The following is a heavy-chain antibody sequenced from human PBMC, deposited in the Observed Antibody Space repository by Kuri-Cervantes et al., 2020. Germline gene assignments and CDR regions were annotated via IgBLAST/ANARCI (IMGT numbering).Heavy chain of an antibody. J-gene: IGHJ4*02. CDR2: IRYDGSIT. CDR3: AKDQTSGYGTFDY. Sequence: GESLKISCAASGFTFSDYYMSWIRQAPGKGLEWVAFIRYDGSITYSVDSVKGRIALSRDNSKNTLYLQMNSLRAEDTAVYYCAKDQTSGYGTFDYWGQGTPVTVSS. V-gene: IGHV3-30*02. D-gene: IGHD3-22*01. CDR1: GFTFSDYY.